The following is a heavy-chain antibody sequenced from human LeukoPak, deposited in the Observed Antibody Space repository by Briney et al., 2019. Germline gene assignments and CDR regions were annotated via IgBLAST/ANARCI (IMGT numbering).Heavy chain of an antibody. D-gene: IGHD6-19*01. CDR1: GFTFSSYS. CDR3: ARTGYSSGWYPFGAFDY. V-gene: IGHV3-21*01. J-gene: IGHJ4*02. CDR2: ISSSSSYI. Sequence: GGSLRLSCAASGFTFSSYSMNWVRQAPGKGLEWVSSISSSSSYIYYADSVKGRFTISRDSAKNSLYLQMNSLRAEDTAVYYCARTGYSSGWYPFGAFDYWGQGTLVTVSS.